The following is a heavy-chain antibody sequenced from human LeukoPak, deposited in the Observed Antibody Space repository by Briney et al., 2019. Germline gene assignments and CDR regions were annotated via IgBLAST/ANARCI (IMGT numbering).Heavy chain of an antibody. V-gene: IGHV3-23*01. CDR1: GFTFSSYA. Sequence: GGSLRLSCAASGFTFSSYAMSWVRQAPGKGLEWVSAISGSGGSTYYADSVKGRLTISRDNSKNTLYLQMNSLRAEDTAVYYCAKQPYYYGSGNLFQHWGQGTLVTVSS. J-gene: IGHJ1*01. CDR2: ISGSGGST. D-gene: IGHD3-10*01. CDR3: AKQPYYYGSGNLFQH.